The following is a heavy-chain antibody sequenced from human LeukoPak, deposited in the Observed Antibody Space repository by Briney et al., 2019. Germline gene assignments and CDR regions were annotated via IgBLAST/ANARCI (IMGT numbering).Heavy chain of an antibody. D-gene: IGHD4-17*01. V-gene: IGHV4-59*08. CDR1: GGSISSYY. J-gene: IGHJ2*01. CDR2: IYYSGST. Sequence: SETLSLTCTVSGGSISSYYWSWIRQPPGKGLEWIGYIYYSGSTNYNPSLKSRVTISVDTSKNQFSLKLSSVTAADTAVYYCASVTRSMSRFFDLWGRGTLVIVSS. CDR3: ASVTRSMSRFFDL.